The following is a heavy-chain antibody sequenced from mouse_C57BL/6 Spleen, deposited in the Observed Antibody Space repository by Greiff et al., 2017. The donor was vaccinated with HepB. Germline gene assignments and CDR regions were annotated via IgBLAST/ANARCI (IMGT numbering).Heavy chain of an antibody. V-gene: IGHV2-6-1*01. J-gene: IGHJ4*01. CDR1: GFSLTSYG. CDR3: ARHEGTRDAMDY. CDR2: IWSDGST. Sequence: VKLQESGPGLVAPSQSLSITCTVSGFSLTSYGVHWVRQPPGKGLEWLVVIWSDGSTTYNSALKSRLSISKDNSKSQVFLKMNSLQTDDTAMYYCARHEGTRDAMDYWGQGTSVTVSS. D-gene: IGHD3-3*01.